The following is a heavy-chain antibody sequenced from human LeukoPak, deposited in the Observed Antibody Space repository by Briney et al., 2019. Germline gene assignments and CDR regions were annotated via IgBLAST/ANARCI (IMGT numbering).Heavy chain of an antibody. Sequence: PSETLSLTCTVSNYSISSSSYYWGWIRQPPGKGLEWIGSIYYSGSTYYNPSLKSRVTISVDTSKNQFSLKLSSVTAADTAVYYCARQSDGDPVSNFDYWGQGTLVTVSS. CDR2: IYYSGST. CDR1: NYSISSSSYY. V-gene: IGHV4-39*01. D-gene: IGHD4-17*01. CDR3: ARQSDGDPVSNFDY. J-gene: IGHJ4*02.